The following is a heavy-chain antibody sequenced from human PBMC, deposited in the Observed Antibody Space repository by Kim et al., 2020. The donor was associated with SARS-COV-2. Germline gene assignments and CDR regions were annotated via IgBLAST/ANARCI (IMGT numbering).Heavy chain of an antibody. D-gene: IGHD1-26*01. CDR1: GASISSSSYS. Sequence: SETLSLTCTVSGASISSSSYSWGWVRQPPGKGLEWIGSIYYSGSTYYNPSLKRRITISVDTSKNQFSLNLSSVTAADSAVYYCARLGGTYYQDFDYWGQG. V-gene: IGHV4-39*01. J-gene: IGHJ4*02. CDR3: ARLGGTYYQDFDY. CDR2: IYYSGST.